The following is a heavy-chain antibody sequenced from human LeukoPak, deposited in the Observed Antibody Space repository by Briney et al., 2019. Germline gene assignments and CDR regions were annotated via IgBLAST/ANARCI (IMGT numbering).Heavy chain of an antibody. CDR3: ARDAGHSSSAYMDV. CDR2: INPNSGGT. D-gene: IGHD6-13*01. V-gene: IGHV1-2*02. CDR1: GYTFTGYY. Sequence: ASVNLCCKASGYTFTGYYMHWVRQAPGQGLGWMGWINPNSGGTNYAQKLQGRVTMSTDTSTSTAYMELRSLRSDDTAVYYCARDAGHSSSAYMDVWGKRTTVTISS. J-gene: IGHJ6*03.